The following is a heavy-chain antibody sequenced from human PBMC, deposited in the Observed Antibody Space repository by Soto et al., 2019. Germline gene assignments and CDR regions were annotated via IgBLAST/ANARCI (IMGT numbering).Heavy chain of an antibody. CDR1: GFTFSSYA. Sequence: GGSLRLSCAASGFTFSSYAMSWVRQAPGKGLEWVSAISGSGGSTYYADSVKGRFTISRDNSKNTLYLQMNSLRAEDTAVYYCAKPSTPRLTGYYMDYWGQGTLVTVSS. V-gene: IGHV3-23*01. CDR3: AKPSTPRLTGYYMDY. CDR2: ISGSGGST. J-gene: IGHJ4*02. D-gene: IGHD3-9*01.